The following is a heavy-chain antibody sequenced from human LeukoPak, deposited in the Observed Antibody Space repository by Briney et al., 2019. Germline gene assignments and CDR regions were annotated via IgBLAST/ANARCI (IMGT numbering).Heavy chain of an antibody. D-gene: IGHD3-22*01. J-gene: IGHJ4*02. CDR2: INHSGST. CDR3: AREGGYYYGNFDY. Sequence: SETLSLTCAVYGGSFSGYYWSWIRQPPGKGLEWIGEINHSGSTNYNPSLKSRVTISVDTSKNQFSLKLSSVTAADTAVYYCAREGGYYYGNFDYWGQGTLVTVSS. CDR1: GGSFSGYY. V-gene: IGHV4-34*01.